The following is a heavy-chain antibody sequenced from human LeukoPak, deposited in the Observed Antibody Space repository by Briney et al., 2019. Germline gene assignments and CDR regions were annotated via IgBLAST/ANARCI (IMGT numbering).Heavy chain of an antibody. Sequence: GRSLRLSCAASGFTFSSYGMHWVRQAPGKGLEWVAVISYDGSNKYYADSVKGRFTISRDNSKNTLYLQMNSLRAEDTAVYYCAKNSEYSYGPDAFDIWGQGTMVTVSS. D-gene: IGHD5-18*01. CDR2: ISYDGSNK. V-gene: IGHV3-30*18. CDR3: AKNSEYSYGPDAFDI. J-gene: IGHJ3*02. CDR1: GFTFSSYG.